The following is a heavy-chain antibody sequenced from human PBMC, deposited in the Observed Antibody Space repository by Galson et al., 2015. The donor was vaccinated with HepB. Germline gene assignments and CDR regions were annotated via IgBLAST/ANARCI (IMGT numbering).Heavy chain of an antibody. J-gene: IGHJ5*01. CDR2: IYYSGST. V-gene: IGHV4-34*09. D-gene: IGHD2-15*01. CDR3: ARGGGDIVVVVAATPSWFDP. CDR1: GGSFSGYY. Sequence: LSLTCAVYGGSFSGYYWSWIRQPPGKGLEWIGYIYYSGSTYYNPSLKSRVTISVDTSKNQFSLKLSSVTAADTAVYYCARGGGDIVVVVAATPSWFDPWGQGTLVTVSS.